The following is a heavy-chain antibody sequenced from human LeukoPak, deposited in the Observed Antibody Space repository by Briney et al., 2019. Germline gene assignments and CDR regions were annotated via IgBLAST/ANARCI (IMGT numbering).Heavy chain of an antibody. CDR2: LSGGGGVT. Sequence: PGGSLRLSCAASGFTFSSYVMTWVRQPPGKGLELVSSLSGGGGVTYYADSVKGRFTISRDNSKNTLFLQMNSLRAEDTAVYYCAKDSRVVTDTPGDYWGQGTLVTVSS. J-gene: IGHJ4*02. CDR1: GFTFSSYV. D-gene: IGHD4-23*01. V-gene: IGHV3-23*01. CDR3: AKDSRVVTDTPGDY.